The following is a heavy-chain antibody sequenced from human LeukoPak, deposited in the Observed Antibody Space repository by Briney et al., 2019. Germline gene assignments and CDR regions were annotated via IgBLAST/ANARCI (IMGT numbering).Heavy chain of an antibody. V-gene: IGHV3-33*08. D-gene: IGHD6-13*01. J-gene: IGHJ3*02. Sequence: GGSLRLSCAASGFTFSSYGMHWVRQAPGKGLEWVAVIWYDGSNKYYADSVKGRFTISRDNSKNTLYLQMNSLRAEDTAVYYCARDAGGGSSWYAAFDIWSQGTMVTVSS. CDR2: IWYDGSNK. CDR1: GFTFSSYG. CDR3: ARDAGGGSSWYAAFDI.